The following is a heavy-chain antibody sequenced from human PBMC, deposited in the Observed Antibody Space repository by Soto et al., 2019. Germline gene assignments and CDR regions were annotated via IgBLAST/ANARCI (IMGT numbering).Heavy chain of an antibody. D-gene: IGHD1-20*01. CDR2: ISPGGTT. J-gene: IGHJ4*01. CDR1: GGSISNYY. CDR3: STQSYKVPDY. V-gene: IGHV4-4*09. Sequence: QVQLQESGPGRVKPSETLSLSCTVSGGSISNYYWNWIRQPPGKGLEWIGHISPGGTTNYNPSLKSRVTLSVDTPTNQISLRFNSVTAADTAVYYCSTQSYKVPDYWGHGTLVTVSS.